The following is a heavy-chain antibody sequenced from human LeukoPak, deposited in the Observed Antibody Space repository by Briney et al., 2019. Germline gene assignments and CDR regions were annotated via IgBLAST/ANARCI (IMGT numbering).Heavy chain of an antibody. CDR1: RFTFSSYW. J-gene: IGHJ4*02. Sequence: GGSLRLSCAVSRFTFSSYWMNWVRQAPGKGLEWVANIKQDGSEKNYVDSVKGRFTISRDNAKSSLFLQMNDLRAEDTAVYYCAKGGRGNGEVYWGQGTLVTVSS. D-gene: IGHD2-8*01. V-gene: IGHV3-7*01. CDR3: AKGGRGNGEVY. CDR2: IKQDGSEK.